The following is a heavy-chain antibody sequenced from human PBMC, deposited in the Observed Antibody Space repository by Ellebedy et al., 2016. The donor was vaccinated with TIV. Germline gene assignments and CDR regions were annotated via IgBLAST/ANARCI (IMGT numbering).Heavy chain of an antibody. J-gene: IGHJ5*01. Sequence: PGGSLRLSCAASGFTFSDYWMSWVRQAPGKGLQWVANINRDGSAKHYLESLKGRFTISRDNAKNSLNLQLNSLRVEDGAVYYCGRLGKYVADRGLDSWGQGTLVIVSS. CDR1: GFTFSDYW. V-gene: IGHV3-7*03. CDR3: GRLGKYVADRGLDS. D-gene: IGHD6-6*01. CDR2: INRDGSAK.